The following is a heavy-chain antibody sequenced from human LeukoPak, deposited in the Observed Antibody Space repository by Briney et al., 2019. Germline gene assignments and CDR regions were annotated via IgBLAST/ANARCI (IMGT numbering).Heavy chain of an antibody. CDR3: QTHSSSWSNGESFDY. CDR2: IIPIFVVA. CDR1: GGTFRRYA. V-gene: IGHV1-69*04. D-gene: IGHD6-13*01. J-gene: IGHJ4*02. Sequence: SVKVSCKASGGTFRRYAIRWVRQAPGQGLEWMGRIIPIFVVANAAQKFQGRVTITADKSTSTAYMELSSLRSEDTAVYYCQTHSSSWSNGESFDYWGQGTLVTVSS.